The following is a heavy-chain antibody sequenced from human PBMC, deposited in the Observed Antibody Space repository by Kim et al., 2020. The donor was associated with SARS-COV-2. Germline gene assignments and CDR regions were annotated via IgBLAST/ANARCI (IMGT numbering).Heavy chain of an antibody. D-gene: IGHD6-13*01. Sequence: SETLSLTCAVYGGSFSGYYWSWIRQPPGKGLEWIGEINHSGSTNYNPSLKSRVNISVDTSKNQFSLKLSSVTAADTDVYDCARRGRSYSSSWYFDPWGQGTLVTVSS. J-gene: IGHJ5*02. CDR1: GGSFSGYY. CDR2: INHSGST. V-gene: IGHV4-34*01. CDR3: ARRGRSYSSSWYFDP.